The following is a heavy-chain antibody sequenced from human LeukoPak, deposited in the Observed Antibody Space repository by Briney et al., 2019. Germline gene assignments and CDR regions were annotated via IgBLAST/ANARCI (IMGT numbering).Heavy chain of an antibody. CDR3: ARENILEDTSTVDY. J-gene: IGHJ4*02. Sequence: GGSLRLSCAASGFTLSRFNMNWVRQAPGKGREWVSFISLSGSYMYYADSVKGRYTITRDNAKNSLYLQMDRLRGEDTAVYYCARENILEDTSTVDYWGQGTLVTVSS. D-gene: IGHD5-12*01. CDR1: GFTLSRFN. CDR2: ISLSGSYM. V-gene: IGHV3-21*06.